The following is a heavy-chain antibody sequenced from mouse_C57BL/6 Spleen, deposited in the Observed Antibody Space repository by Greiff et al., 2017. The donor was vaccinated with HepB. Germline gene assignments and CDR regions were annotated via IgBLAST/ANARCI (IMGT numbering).Heavy chain of an antibody. CDR1: GYSFTDYN. CDR2: INPNYGTT. Sequence: EVKLQESGPELVKPGASVKISCKASGYSFTDYNMNWVKQSNGKSLEWIGVINPNYGTTSYNQKFKGKATLTVDQSSSTAYMQLNSLTSEDSAVYYCASKRNYYGSSYAMDYWGQGTSVTVSS. D-gene: IGHD1-1*01. J-gene: IGHJ4*01. CDR3: ASKRNYYGSSYAMDY. V-gene: IGHV1-39*01.